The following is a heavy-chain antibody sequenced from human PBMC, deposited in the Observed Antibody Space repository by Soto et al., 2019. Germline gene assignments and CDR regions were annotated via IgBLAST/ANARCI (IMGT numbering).Heavy chain of an antibody. V-gene: IGHV1-2*02. D-gene: IGHD5-18*01. J-gene: IGHJ3*02. CDR1: GYTFTDYY. Sequence: GASVKVSCKTSGYTFTDYYTQWVRQAPGQGLEWMGWMNPKSGGAYFAQKFQGRVTLTRDTSIGTAYIEVNSLTSDDTAVYFCTRENIENSDGLYDAFDIWGQGTAVTVSS. CDR3: TRENIENSDGLYDAFDI. CDR2: MNPKSGGA.